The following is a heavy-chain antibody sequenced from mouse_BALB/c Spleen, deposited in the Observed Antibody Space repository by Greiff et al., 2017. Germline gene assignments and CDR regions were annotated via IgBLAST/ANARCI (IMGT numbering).Heavy chain of an antibody. CDR3: ARSTMITKEAWFAY. CDR2: IYPGNVNT. J-gene: IGHJ3*01. D-gene: IGHD2-4*01. CDR1: GYTFTSYY. V-gene: IGHV1S56*01. Sequence: QVQLQQSGPELVKPGASVRISCKASGYTFTSYYIHWVKQRPGQGLEWIGWIYPGNVNTKYNEKFKGKATLTADKSSSTAYMQLSSLTSEDSAVYFCARSTMITKEAWFAYWGQGTLVTVSA.